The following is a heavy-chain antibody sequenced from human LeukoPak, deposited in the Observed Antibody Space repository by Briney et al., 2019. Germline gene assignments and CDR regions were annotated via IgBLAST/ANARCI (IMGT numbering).Heavy chain of an antibody. D-gene: IGHD3-3*01. CDR3: ARDLRYYDFWSGYLYYFDY. CDR1: GYTFTSYG. CDR2: ISAYNGNT. J-gene: IGHJ4*02. Sequence: ASVKVSCRASGYTFTSYGISWVRQAPGQGLEWMGWISAYNGNTNYAQKLQGRVTMTTDTSTSTAYMELRSLRSDDTAVYYCARDLRYYDFWSGYLYYFDYWGQGTLVTVSS. V-gene: IGHV1-18*01.